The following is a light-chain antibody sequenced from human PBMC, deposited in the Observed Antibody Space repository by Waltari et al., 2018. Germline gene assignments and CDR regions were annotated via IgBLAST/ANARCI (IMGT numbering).Light chain of an antibody. Sequence: DIVMTQSPDSLAGSLGERATINCKSSQSGLYRSNNKNYLAWDQQKPGQPPKLLIYWASTRESGVPDRFSGSGSGTDFTLTISSLQAEDVAVYYCQQYYSIPYTFGQGTKLEIK. CDR3: QQYYSIPYT. CDR1: QSGLYRSNNKNY. V-gene: IGKV4-1*01. J-gene: IGKJ2*01. CDR2: WAS.